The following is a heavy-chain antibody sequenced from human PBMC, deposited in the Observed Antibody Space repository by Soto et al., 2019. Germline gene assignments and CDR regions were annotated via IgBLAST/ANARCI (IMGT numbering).Heavy chain of an antibody. CDR1: GGSFSGYY. D-gene: IGHD4-17*01. CDR2: INHSGST. J-gene: IGHJ4*02. Sequence: SETLSLTCAVYGGSFSGYYWSWIRQPPGKGLEWIGEINHSGSTNYNPSLKSRVTISVDTSKNQFSLRLSSVTAADTAVYYCARAPNDYGDEFDYWGQGTLVTVSS. CDR3: ARAPNDYGDEFDY. V-gene: IGHV4-34*01.